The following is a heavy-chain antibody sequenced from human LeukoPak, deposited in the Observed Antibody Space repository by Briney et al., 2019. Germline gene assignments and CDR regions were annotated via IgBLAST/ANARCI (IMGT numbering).Heavy chain of an antibody. CDR3: AKALNYGNFDY. Sequence: GGSLRLSCAASGFTFSSYGMHWVRQAPGKGLEWVAVISYDGSNKYYADSVKGRFTISRDNSKNTLYLQMNSLRAEDTAVYYCAKALNYGNFDYWGQGTLVTVSS. CDR2: ISYDGSNK. J-gene: IGHJ4*02. CDR1: GFTFSSYG. D-gene: IGHD4-17*01. V-gene: IGHV3-30*18.